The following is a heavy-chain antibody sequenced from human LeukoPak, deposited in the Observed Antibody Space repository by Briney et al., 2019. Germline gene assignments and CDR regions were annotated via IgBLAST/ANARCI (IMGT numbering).Heavy chain of an antibody. CDR1: GLTFSAST. J-gene: IGHJ4*02. V-gene: IGHV3-23*01. CDR3: ARDRFGDYDY. D-gene: IGHD4-17*01. Sequence: GGSLRLSCAASGLTFSASTMAWVRQAPGKGLEWVSAIDNQIFYADSVKGRFTISRDDSRNTLYLQMNSLRVEDSAIYYCARDRFGDYDYWGQGTLVTVSS. CDR2: IDNQI.